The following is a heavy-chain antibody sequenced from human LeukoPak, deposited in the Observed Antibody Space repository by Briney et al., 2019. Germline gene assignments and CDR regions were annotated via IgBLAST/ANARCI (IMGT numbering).Heavy chain of an antibody. J-gene: IGHJ4*02. CDR2: VNHSGST. CDR3: ARAKSKRGSYGDRFDY. D-gene: IGHD4-17*01. Sequence: SETLSLTCAVYGGSFSVYYWSWIRQPPGKGLEWIGEVNHSGSTNYNPSLKSRVTISVDTSKNQFSLKLSSVTAADTAVYYCARAKSKRGSYGDRFDYWGQGTLVTVSS. V-gene: IGHV4-34*01. CDR1: GGSFSVYY.